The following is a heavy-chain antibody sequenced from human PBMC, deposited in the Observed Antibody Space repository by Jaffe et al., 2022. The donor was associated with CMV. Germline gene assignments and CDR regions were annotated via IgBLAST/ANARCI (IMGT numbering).Heavy chain of an antibody. J-gene: IGHJ4*02. V-gene: IGHV1-46*01. Sequence: QVQLVQSGAEVKKPGASVKVSCKASGYTFTSYYMHWVRQAPGQGLEWMGIINPSGGSTSYAQKFQGRVTMTRDTSTSTVYMELSSLRSEDTAVYYCARDYADHNYDSSGYRNYFDYWGQGTLVTVSS. CDR3: ARDYADHNYDSSGYRNYFDY. CDR2: INPSGGST. CDR1: GYTFTSYY. D-gene: IGHD3-22*01.